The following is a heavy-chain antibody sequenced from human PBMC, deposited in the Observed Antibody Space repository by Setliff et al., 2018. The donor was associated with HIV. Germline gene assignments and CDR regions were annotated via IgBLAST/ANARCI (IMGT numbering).Heavy chain of an antibody. Sequence: GGSLRLSCAASGFTFSTYEMNWVRQAPGKGLEWVSSISSSSSYIYYANSVKGRFTISRDNAKNSLYLQMSDLRAEDTAVYYCAAVFTGEPGRSLDYWGQGTPVTVSS. CDR3: AAVFTGEPGRSLDY. CDR1: GFTFSTYE. CDR2: ISSSSSYI. D-gene: IGHD1-26*01. V-gene: IGHV3-21*01. J-gene: IGHJ4*02.